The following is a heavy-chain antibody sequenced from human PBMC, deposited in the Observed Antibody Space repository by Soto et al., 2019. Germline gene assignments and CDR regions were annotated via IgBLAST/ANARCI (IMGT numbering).Heavy chain of an antibody. Sequence: GGSLRLSCAASGFTFSSYWMSWVRQAPGKGLEWVANIKQDGSEKYYVDSVKGRFTISRDNAKNSLYLQMNSLRAEDTAVYYCARDRSFGKYSSGWYGGYWGQGTLVTVSS. D-gene: IGHD6-19*01. CDR2: IKQDGSEK. CDR1: GFTFSSYW. V-gene: IGHV3-7*01. J-gene: IGHJ4*02. CDR3: ARDRSFGKYSSGWYGGY.